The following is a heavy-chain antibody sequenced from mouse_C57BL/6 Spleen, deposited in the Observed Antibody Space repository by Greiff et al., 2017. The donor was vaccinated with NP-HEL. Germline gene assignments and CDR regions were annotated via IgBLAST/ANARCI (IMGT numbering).Heavy chain of an antibody. D-gene: IGHD2-1*01. CDR1: GYTFTDYN. Sequence: EVQLQQSGPELVKPGASVKIPCKASGYTFTDYNMDWVKQSHGKSLEWIGDINPNNGGTIYNQKFKGKATLTVDKASSTAYMELRSLTSEDTAVYYCARSKDYGNYVWFAYWGQGTLVTVSA. CDR2: INPNNGGT. CDR3: ARSKDYGNYVWFAY. V-gene: IGHV1-18*01. J-gene: IGHJ3*01.